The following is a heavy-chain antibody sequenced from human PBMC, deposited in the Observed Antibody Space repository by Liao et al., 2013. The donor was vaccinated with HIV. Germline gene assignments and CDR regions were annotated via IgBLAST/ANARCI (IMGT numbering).Heavy chain of an antibody. CDR2: INHSGST. J-gene: IGHJ3*02. D-gene: IGHD3-3*01. V-gene: IGHV4-34*01. Sequence: QVQLQQWGAGLLKPSETLSLTCAVYGGSFSGFYWSWIRQPPGKGLEWIGEINHSGSTNYNPSLKSRVTISVDTSKNQFALRLNSVTAADAAVYFCARERGFNFWSGSDSLDAFDIWGQGTMVTVSS. CDR1: GGSFSGFY. CDR3: ARERGFNFWSGSDSLDAFDI.